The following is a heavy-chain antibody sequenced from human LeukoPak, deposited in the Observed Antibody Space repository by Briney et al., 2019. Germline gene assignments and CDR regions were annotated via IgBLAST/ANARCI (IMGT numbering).Heavy chain of an antibody. J-gene: IGHJ5*01. D-gene: IGHD3-10*01. Sequence: GASVKVSCKASGYIFSDFVINWVRQASGQGLEWVAWMNPNSGNPAYAQEFQGRGTDSGNIAISTAYLELRSRKSADTAVYYCAKGPASGDSWGQGTLVTVSS. V-gene: IGHV1-8*03. CDR3: AKGPASGDS. CDR1: GYIFSDFV. CDR2: MNPNSGNP.